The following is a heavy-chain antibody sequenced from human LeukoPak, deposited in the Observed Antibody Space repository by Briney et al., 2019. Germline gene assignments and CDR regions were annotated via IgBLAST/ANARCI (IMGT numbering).Heavy chain of an antibody. CDR1: GGTFSSYA. Sequence: ASVKVSCKASGGTFSSYAISWVRQAPGQGLEWMGRIIPILGIANYAQKFQGRVTITADKSTSTAYMELSSLRSEDTAAYYCARVSPGSTYYYDSSGYWTGLNFDYWGQGTLVTVSS. J-gene: IGHJ4*02. CDR3: ARVSPGSTYYYDSSGYWTGLNFDY. D-gene: IGHD3-22*01. V-gene: IGHV1-69*04. CDR2: IIPILGIA.